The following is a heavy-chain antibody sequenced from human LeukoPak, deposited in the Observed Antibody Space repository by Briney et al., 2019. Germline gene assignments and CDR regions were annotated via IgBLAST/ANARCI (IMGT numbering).Heavy chain of an antibody. D-gene: IGHD3-22*01. CDR2: FDPEDGET. CDR1: GYTLTELS. CDR3: ATGDSSGYSVFDY. Sequence: ASVKASCKVSGYTLTELSMHWVRQAPGKGLEWMGGFDPEDGETIYAQKFQGRVTMTEDTSTDTAYMELSSLRSEDTAVYYCATGDSSGYSVFDYWGQGTLVTVSS. V-gene: IGHV1-24*01. J-gene: IGHJ4*02.